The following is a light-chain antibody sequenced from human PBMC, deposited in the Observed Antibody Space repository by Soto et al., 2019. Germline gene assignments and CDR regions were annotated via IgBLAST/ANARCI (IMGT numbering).Light chain of an antibody. J-gene: IGKJ3*01. CDR2: AAS. Sequence: DIQMTQSPSSLSASVGDRVTITCRASQSISTYLNWYQQKPGKAPKFLIYAASSLQSGVPSRFSGSGSGTDFTLTINSLQPEDFATYYCQQTYSALTFGPGTKVEIK. CDR3: QQTYSALT. CDR1: QSISTY. V-gene: IGKV1-39*01.